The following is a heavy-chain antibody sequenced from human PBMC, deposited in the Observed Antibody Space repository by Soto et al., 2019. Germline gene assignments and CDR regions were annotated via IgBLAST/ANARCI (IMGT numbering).Heavy chain of an antibody. V-gene: IGHV1-69*13. CDR1: GGTFSSYA. D-gene: IGHD4-17*01. J-gene: IGHJ4*02. CDR2: IIPIFGTA. CDR3: ARVNTVNTLHGFDY. Sequence: ASVKVSCKASGGTFSSYAISWVRQAPGQGLEWMGGIIPIFGTANYAQKFQGRVTITADESTSTAYMELSSLRSEDTAVYYCARVNTVNTLHGFDYWGQGTLVTVSS.